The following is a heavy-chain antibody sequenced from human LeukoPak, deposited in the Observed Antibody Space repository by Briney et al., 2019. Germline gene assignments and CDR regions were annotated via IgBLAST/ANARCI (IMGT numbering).Heavy chain of an antibody. CDR3: AKGRTQLWLDDAFDI. Sequence: GGSLRLSCAASGFTFSSYGMHWVRQAPGKGLEWAAIISYDGSSKYYADSVKGRFTISRDNSKNTLYLQMNSLRVEDTAVYYCAKGRTQLWLDDAFDIWGQGTMVTVSS. V-gene: IGHV3-30*18. CDR2: ISYDGSSK. CDR1: GFTFSSYG. J-gene: IGHJ3*02. D-gene: IGHD5-18*01.